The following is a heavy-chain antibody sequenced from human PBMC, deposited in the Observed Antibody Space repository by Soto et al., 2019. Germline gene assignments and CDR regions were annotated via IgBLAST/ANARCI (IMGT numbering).Heavy chain of an antibody. CDR3: SRGHASGDY. V-gene: IGHV1-46*03. CDR2: INPNGGST. CDR1: GYIFTNFY. Sequence: QVQLVQPGAEVKKPGASVKFSCKASGYIFTNFYIHWVRQAPGQLLEWIGIINPNGGSTNYAQNFQARVTMIRDTYTSTVHMELSSVRSEDTAVYYCSRGHASGDYCGKGTPLTLSS. J-gene: IGHJ4*02.